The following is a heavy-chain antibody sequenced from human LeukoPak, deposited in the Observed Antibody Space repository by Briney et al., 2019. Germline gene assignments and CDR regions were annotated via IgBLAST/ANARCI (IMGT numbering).Heavy chain of an antibody. V-gene: IGHV4-61*02. D-gene: IGHD3-22*01. CDR1: GGSISSGSYY. J-gene: IGHJ4*02. Sequence: SETLSLTCTVSGGSISSGSYYWSWIRQPAGKGLEWIGRIYTSGSTNYNPSLKSRVTISVDTSKNQFSLKLSSVTAADTAVYYCARDPESSGYYAGSDYWGQGTRVTVSS. CDR2: IYTSGST. CDR3: ARDPESSGYYAGSDY.